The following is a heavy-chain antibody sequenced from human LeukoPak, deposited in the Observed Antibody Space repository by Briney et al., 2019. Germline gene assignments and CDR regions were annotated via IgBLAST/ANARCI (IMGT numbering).Heavy chain of an antibody. J-gene: IGHJ6*02. Sequence: LETLSLTCTVSGGSISSSNYYWGWIRQPPGKGLEWIGSIHYSGSTYYNPSLESRVTISVDTSKNQFSLRLSSVTAADTAVYYCARDYGGNSGGYYYGMDVWGQGTTVTVSS. CDR2: IHYSGST. CDR3: ARDYGGNSGGYYYGMDV. D-gene: IGHD4-23*01. CDR1: GGSISSSNYY. V-gene: IGHV4-39*01.